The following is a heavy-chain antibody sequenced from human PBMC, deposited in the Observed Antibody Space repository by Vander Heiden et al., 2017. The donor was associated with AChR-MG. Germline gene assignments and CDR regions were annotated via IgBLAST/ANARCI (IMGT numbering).Heavy chain of an antibody. CDR2: INHSGST. CDR1: GGSFSGYY. D-gene: IGHD3-9*01. Sequence: QVQLQQWGARLLKPSETLSLTCAVYGGSFSGYYWSWIRQPPGKGLEWIGEINHSGSTNYNPSLKRRVTISVDTSKNQFSLKLSSVTAADTAVYYCARGAPRDSWTGYSHYDYWGQGTLVTVSS. CDR3: ARGAPRDSWTGYSHYDY. J-gene: IGHJ4*02. V-gene: IGHV4-34*01.